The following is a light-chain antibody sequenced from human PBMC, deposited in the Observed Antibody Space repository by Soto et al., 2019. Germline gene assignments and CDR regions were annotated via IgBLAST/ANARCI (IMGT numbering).Light chain of an antibody. CDR2: AAS. CDR3: QQSYSTPPYT. CDR1: QSISSY. J-gene: IGKJ2*01. V-gene: IGKV1-39*01. Sequence: DIQMTQSPSSLSASVGDRVTITCRASQSISSYLNWYQQKPGKAPKLLIYAASNLQSGVPSRFSGSGSGTDFTLTISSPQPEDFAPYYCQQSYSTPPYTFGQGTKLEIK.